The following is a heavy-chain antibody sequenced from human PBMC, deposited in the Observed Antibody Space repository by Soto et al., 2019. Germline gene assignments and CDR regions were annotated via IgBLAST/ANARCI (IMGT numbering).Heavy chain of an antibody. CDR3: ARDSELRYCDSSGYYRPFDY. CDR1: GHTFTSYG. J-gene: IGHJ4*02. Sequence: ASVKVSCKASGHTFTSYGISWVRQAPGQGLEWMGWISAYNGNTNYAQKLQGRVTMTTDTSTSTAYMELRSLRSDDTAVYYCARDSELRYCDSSGYYRPFDYWGQGTLVTVSS. CDR2: ISAYNGNT. D-gene: IGHD3-22*01. V-gene: IGHV1-18*01.